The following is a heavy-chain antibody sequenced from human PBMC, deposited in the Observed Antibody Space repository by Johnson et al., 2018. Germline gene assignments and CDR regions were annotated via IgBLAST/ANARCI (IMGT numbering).Heavy chain of an antibody. CDR1: GFTFSSYA. D-gene: IGHD6-19*01. J-gene: IGHJ6*03. V-gene: IGHV3-7*01. CDR3: AREEQWLAYYYYCMDV. Sequence: VQLVESGGGLVQPGGSLRLSCAASGFTFSSYAMSWVRQAPGKGLEWVANIKQDGSEKYYVDSVKGRFTISRDSDKNSLYLQMNSLRAGDTAVYYCAREEQWLAYYYYCMDVWGKGTAVTVSS. CDR2: IKQDGSEK.